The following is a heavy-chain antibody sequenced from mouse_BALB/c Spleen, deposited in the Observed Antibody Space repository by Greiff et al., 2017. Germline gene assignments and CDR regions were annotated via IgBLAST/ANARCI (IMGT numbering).Heavy chain of an antibody. J-gene: IGHJ4*01. CDR2: IYPGDGST. CDR3: ARKYGNYDAMDY. Sequence: QVQLQQSGPELVKPGASVKMSCKASGYTFTSYYIHWVKQRPGQGLEWIGWIYPGDGSTKYNEKFKGKTTLTADKSSSTAYMLLSSLTSEDSAIYFCARKYGNYDAMDYWGQGTSVTVSS. V-gene: IGHV1S56*01. D-gene: IGHD2-10*02. CDR1: GYTFTSYY.